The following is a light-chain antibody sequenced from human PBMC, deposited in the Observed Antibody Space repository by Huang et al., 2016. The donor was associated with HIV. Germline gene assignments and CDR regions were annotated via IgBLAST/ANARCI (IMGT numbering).Light chain of an antibody. V-gene: IGKV3-11*01. CDR2: DAI. Sequence: EIVLTQSPATLSLFPGERAILSCRASQSVGNSLAWYQQRPGQAPRLLIYDAINRATGIPTRFSCGGSGTDFALTINGLEPEDFAVYYCQQRSSWWAFGHGTRVEI. J-gene: IGKJ1*01. CDR1: QSVGNS. CDR3: QQRSSWWA.